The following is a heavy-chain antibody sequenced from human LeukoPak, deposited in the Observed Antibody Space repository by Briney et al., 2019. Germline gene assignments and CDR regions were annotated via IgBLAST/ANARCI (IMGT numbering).Heavy chain of an antibody. D-gene: IGHD3-10*01. CDR3: ARDETYYYGSGSSFDI. CDR1: GDSITNTNYY. Sequence: SETLSLTCTVSGDSITNTNYYWAWIRQSPGEGLEWIGSVYHSGSTYYNPSLKSRVTISVDTSKNQFSLKLSSVTAADTAVYYCARDETYYYGSGSSFDIWGQGTMVTVSS. V-gene: IGHV4-39*07. CDR2: VYHSGST. J-gene: IGHJ3*02.